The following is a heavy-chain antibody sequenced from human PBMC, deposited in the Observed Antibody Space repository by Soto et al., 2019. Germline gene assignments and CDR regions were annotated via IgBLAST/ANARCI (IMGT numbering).Heavy chain of an antibody. CDR3: ARHPTRYSLILQHFDS. Sequence: ASVKVSCKASGYTFTSYGISWVRQAPGQGLEWMGWISAYNGNTNYAQKLQGRVTMTTDTSTSTAYMELRSLRSDDTAVYYCARHPTRYSLILQHFDSRGQGTLVPVSS. V-gene: IGHV1-18*04. CDR2: ISAYNGNT. D-gene: IGHD6-13*01. J-gene: IGHJ5*01. CDR1: GYTFTSYG.